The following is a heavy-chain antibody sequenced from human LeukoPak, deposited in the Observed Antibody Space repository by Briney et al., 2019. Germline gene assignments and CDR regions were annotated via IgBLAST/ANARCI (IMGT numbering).Heavy chain of an antibody. CDR2: IYYSGST. CDR3: ARTVWTDSWSGYYGRVGYYMDV. CDR1: GGSISSSSYY. Sequence: PSETLSLTCTVSGGSISSSSYYWGWIRQPPGKGLEWIGSIYYSGSTYYNPSLKSRVTISVDTSKNQFSLKLSSVTAADTAVDYCARTVWTDSWSGYYGRVGYYMDVWGKGTTVTVSS. V-gene: IGHV4-39*01. D-gene: IGHD3-3*01. J-gene: IGHJ6*03.